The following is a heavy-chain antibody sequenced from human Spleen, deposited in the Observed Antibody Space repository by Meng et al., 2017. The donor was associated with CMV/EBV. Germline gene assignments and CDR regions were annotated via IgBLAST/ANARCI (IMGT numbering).Heavy chain of an antibody. CDR2: VSGGNA. CDR3: ALSTSGLNPIDH. CDR1: GFTFNNYA. D-gene: IGHD6-6*01. Sequence: GESLKISCAASGFTFNNYAMFWVRQSPGKGLEWVARVSGGNAYYADSVKGRFSVSRDNSRKTLYLQMNGLRTEDTAVYYCALSTSGLNPIDHWGRGTLVTVSS. V-gene: IGHV3-30*04. J-gene: IGHJ4*02.